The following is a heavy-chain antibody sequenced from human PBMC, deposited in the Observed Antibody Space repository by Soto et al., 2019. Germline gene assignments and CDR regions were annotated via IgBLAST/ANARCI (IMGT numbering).Heavy chain of an antibody. D-gene: IGHD5-18*01. CDR3: ARKDDGSGIEGGVEDTAMDY. V-gene: IGHV3-33*01. J-gene: IGHJ4*02. CDR1: GFTFSSYG. CDR2: IWYDGSNK. Sequence: QVQLVESGGGVVQPGRSLRLSCAASGFTFSSYGMHWVRQAPGKGLEWVAVIWYDGSNKYYADSVKGRFTISRDNSKNTLYLQMNSLRAVDTAVYYCARKDDGSGIEGGVEDTAMDYWGQGTLVTVSS.